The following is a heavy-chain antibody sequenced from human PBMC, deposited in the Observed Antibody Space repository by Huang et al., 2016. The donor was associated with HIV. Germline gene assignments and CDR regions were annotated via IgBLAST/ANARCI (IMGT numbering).Heavy chain of an antibody. CDR3: ARVANWAHWYFDL. CDR1: GCTFSSYA. J-gene: IGHJ2*01. CDR2: IHPIFDTA. Sequence: QVQLVQSGAEVKKPGSSVKVSCKASGCTFSSYAISWGRQAPGQGREWMGGIHPIFDTANYAQKFQGRVTITADESTSTAYMELSSLRSEDTAVYYCARVANWAHWYFDLWGRGTLVTVSS. V-gene: IGHV1-69*13. D-gene: IGHD7-27*01.